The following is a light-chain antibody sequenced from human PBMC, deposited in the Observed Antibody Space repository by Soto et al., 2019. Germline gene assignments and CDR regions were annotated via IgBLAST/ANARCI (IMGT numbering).Light chain of an antibody. CDR3: QQYTQWPRT. CDR2: DAS. Sequence: EIVMTQSPATLSVSPGERATLSCRASQSVSSNLAWYQQKPGQAPRILIYDASTRATGIPARFSGSGSGTEFPLTISSLQSEDFVVYYCQQYTQWPRTFGQGTKLDIK. J-gene: IGKJ2*01. V-gene: IGKV3D-15*01. CDR1: QSVSSN.